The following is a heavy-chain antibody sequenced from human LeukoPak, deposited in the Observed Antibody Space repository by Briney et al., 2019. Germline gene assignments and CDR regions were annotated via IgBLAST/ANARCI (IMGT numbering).Heavy chain of an antibody. D-gene: IGHD6-13*01. CDR2: IIPILGIA. CDR3: ARDPAALTLGY. V-gene: IGHV1-69*04. Sequence: ASVKVSCKVSGYTLTELSMHWVRQAPGQGLEWMGRIIPILGIANYAQKFQGRVTITADKSTSTAYMELSSLRSEDTAVYYCARDPAALTLGYWGQGTLVTVSS. CDR1: GYTLTELS. J-gene: IGHJ4*02.